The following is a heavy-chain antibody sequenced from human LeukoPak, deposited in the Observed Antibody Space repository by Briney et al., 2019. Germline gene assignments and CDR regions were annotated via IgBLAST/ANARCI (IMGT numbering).Heavy chain of an antibody. D-gene: IGHD3-10*01. V-gene: IGHV1-69*05. Sequence: GGSVKVSCKASGGTFSSYAISWVRQAPGQGREWMGRIIPIFGAANYEQKFQGRVTITTDEYTSTAYMELSSLRSEDTAVYYCATDQVRGVIGASQNWGQGTLVTVSS. CDR2: IIPIFGAA. CDR1: GGTFSSYA. J-gene: IGHJ4*02. CDR3: ATDQVRGVIGASQN.